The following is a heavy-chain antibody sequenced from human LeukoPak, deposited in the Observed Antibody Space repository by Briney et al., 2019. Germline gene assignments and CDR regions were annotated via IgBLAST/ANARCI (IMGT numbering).Heavy chain of an antibody. D-gene: IGHD1-1*01. CDR1: GFTFSSYA. CDR3: AKTELPIPYYFDY. J-gene: IGHJ4*02. V-gene: IGHV3-23*01. CDR2: ISGSGGST. Sequence: PGGSLRLSCAASGFTFSSYAVTWVRQAPGKGLEWVSAISGSGGSTYYADSVKGRFTISRDNSKNTLYLQMNSLRAEDTAVYYCAKTELPIPYYFDYWGQGTLVTVSS.